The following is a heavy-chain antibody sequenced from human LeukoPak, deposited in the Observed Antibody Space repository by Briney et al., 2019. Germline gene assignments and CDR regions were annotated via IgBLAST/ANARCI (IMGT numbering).Heavy chain of an antibody. J-gene: IGHJ5*02. V-gene: IGHV3-74*01. CDR3: AKDLMRDIWFGES. Sequence: GGSLRLSCAASGFTFSSYRMHWVCQAPGKRLVWVSRINSDGSSTSYADSVKGRFSISRDNSKNTLYLQMNSLRVEDTAVYYCAKDLMRDIWFGESWGQGTLVTVSS. CDR2: INSDGSST. D-gene: IGHD3-10*01. CDR1: GFTFSSYR.